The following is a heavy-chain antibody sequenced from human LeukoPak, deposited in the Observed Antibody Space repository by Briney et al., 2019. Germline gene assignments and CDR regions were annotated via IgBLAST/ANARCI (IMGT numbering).Heavy chain of an antibody. V-gene: IGHV1-46*02. D-gene: IGHD3-22*01. CDR2: INPSDGST. Sequence: ASVKVSCKSSGYIFNTYYMHWVRQAPGQGLEWVGIINPSDGSTSYGQKFRGRVTMTRDTSASTVYMELSRLRSDDTAVYYCARLFSGYRGYYFDYWGQGTLVTVSS. CDR1: GYIFNTYY. J-gene: IGHJ4*02. CDR3: ARLFSGYRGYYFDY.